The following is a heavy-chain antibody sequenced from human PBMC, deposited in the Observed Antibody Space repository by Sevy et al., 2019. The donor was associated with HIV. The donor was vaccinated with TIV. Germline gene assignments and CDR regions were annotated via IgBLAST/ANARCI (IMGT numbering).Heavy chain of an antibody. CDR2: MNQDGTER. V-gene: IGHV3-7*01. CDR1: GFSFSTYW. Sequence: GGSLRLSCAASGFSFSTYWMTWVRQAPGKGLGWVATMNQDGTERDYVDSVKGRFTISRDNTKTSLFLQMNSLSAEDTGVYYCVREGLGGFSYSLDCWGQGTLVTASS. J-gene: IGHJ4*02. D-gene: IGHD3-16*01. CDR3: VREGLGGFSYSLDC.